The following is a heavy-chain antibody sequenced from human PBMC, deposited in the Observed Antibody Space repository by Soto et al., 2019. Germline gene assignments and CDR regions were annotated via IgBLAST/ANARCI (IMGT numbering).Heavy chain of an antibody. Sequence: PGGSLRLSCAASGFTFSNAWINWVRQAPGKGLEWVGRIKSKTDGGTTDYAAPVKGRFTISRDDSKNTLYLQMNSLKTEDTAVYYCTTVIIGYSSPPRPYYYYGMDVWGQGTTVTVSS. J-gene: IGHJ6*02. D-gene: IGHD6-13*01. CDR2: IKSKTDGGTT. V-gene: IGHV3-15*07. CDR3: TTVIIGYSSPPRPYYYYGMDV. CDR1: GFTFSNAW.